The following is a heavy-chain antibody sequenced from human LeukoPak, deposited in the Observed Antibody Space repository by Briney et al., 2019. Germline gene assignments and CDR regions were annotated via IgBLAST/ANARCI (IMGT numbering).Heavy chain of an antibody. D-gene: IGHD6-13*01. CDR2: IKSKTDGGTA. CDR3: TTVYIGGSSWYLYAEYFHH. Sequence: GSLRLSCAASGFTFSNAWMSWVRQAPGKGLEWVGRIKSKTDGGTADYAAPVKGRFTISRDDSNNTLFLQMNSLKTEDTAVYYCTTVYIGGSSWYLYAEYFHHWGQGTLVTVSS. V-gene: IGHV3-15*01. CDR1: GFTFSNAW. J-gene: IGHJ1*01.